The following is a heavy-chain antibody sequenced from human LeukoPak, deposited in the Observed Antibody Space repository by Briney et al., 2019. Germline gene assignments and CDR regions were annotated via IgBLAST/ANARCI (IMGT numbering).Heavy chain of an antibody. V-gene: IGHV3-9*01. CDR3: AKGGDYDILTGYYTGGYFDY. Sequence: GGSLRLSCAASGFTFDDYAMHWVRHAPGKGLEWVSGISWNSGSIGYADSVKGRFTISRDNAKNSLYLQMNSLRAEDTALYYCAKGGDYDILTGYYTGGYFDYWGQGTLVTVSS. CDR2: ISWNSGSI. CDR1: GFTFDDYA. D-gene: IGHD3-9*01. J-gene: IGHJ4*02.